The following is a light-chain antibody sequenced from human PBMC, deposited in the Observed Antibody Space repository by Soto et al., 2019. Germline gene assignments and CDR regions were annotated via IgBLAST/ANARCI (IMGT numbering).Light chain of an antibody. CDR1: QSVGSN. Sequence: ERVMTQSPATLSVSPGERATLSCRASQSVGSNLAWYQQKPGQAPRLLIFGASSRATGVPARFSGSGSGTEFALTLNSLQSEDFAVYFCQQYDTLPLTFGPVTNVDI. J-gene: IGKJ3*01. CDR3: QQYDTLPLT. CDR2: GAS. V-gene: IGKV3-15*01.